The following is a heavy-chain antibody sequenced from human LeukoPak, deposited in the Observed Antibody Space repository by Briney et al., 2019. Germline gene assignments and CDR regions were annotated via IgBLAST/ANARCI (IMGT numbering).Heavy chain of an antibody. J-gene: IGHJ3*02. Sequence: PSETLSLTCTVSGGSISSYYWSWIRQHPGKGLEWIGYIYYSGSTYYNPSLKSRVTISVDTSKNQFSLKLSSVTAADTAVYYCARSEARMYYYGSGDFGDAFDIWGQGTMVTVSS. CDR1: GGSISSYY. CDR2: IYYSGST. D-gene: IGHD3-10*01. CDR3: ARSEARMYYYGSGDFGDAFDI. V-gene: IGHV4-59*06.